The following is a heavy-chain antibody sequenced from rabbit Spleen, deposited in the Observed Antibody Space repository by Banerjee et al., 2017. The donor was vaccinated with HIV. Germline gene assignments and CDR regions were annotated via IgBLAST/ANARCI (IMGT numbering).Heavy chain of an antibody. CDR3: ARDTSSSFSSYGMDL. V-gene: IGHV1S45*01. Sequence: QEQLVESGGGLVKPEGSLTLTCIASGVSFSGGSYMCWVRQAPEKGLEWIACIEGGSSSFTYFASWAKGRFTISKTSSTTVTLQMTSLTAADTATYFCARDTSSSFSSYGMDLWGPGTLVPVS. CDR2: IEGGSSSFT. D-gene: IGHD1-1*01. CDR1: GVSFSGGSY. J-gene: IGHJ6*01.